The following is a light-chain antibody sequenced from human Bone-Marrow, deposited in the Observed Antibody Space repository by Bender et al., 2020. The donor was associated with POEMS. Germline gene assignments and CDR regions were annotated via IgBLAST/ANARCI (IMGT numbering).Light chain of an antibody. V-gene: IGLV2-14*01. CDR1: SSDIGGYNY. CDR3: SSYTSSSTLVV. Sequence: QSALTQPPSASGSPGQSVTISCTGTSSDIGGYNYVSWYQQYPGKAPKLMIYDVNNRPSGVSNRFSGSKSGNTASLTISVLQTEDEADYYCSSYTSSSTLVVFGGGTKLTVL. J-gene: IGLJ2*01. CDR2: DVN.